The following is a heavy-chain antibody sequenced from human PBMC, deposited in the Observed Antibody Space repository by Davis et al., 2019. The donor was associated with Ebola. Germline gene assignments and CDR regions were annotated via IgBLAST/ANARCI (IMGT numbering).Heavy chain of an antibody. J-gene: IGHJ6*02. Sequence: GESLKISCAASGFTFSSYAMHWVRQAPGKGLEWVAVISYDGSNKYYADSVKGRFTISRDNSKNTLYLQMNSLRAEDTAVYYCARGNGYGMDVWGQGTTVTVSS. CDR1: GFTFSSYA. D-gene: IGHD2-8*01. V-gene: IGHV3-30*04. CDR3: ARGNGYGMDV. CDR2: ISYDGSNK.